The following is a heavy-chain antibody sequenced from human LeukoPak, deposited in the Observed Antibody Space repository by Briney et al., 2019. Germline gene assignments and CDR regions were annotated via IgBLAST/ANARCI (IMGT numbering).Heavy chain of an antibody. J-gene: IGHJ4*02. CDR3: GVLRDY. V-gene: IGHV4-34*01. CDR1: GGSFSGYY. Sequence: SETLSLTCAVYGGSFSGYYWSWIRQPPGKGLEWIGEINHSGSTNYNPSLKSRVTISVDTSKNQFSLKLSSVTAADTAVYYCGVLRDYWGQGTLVTVFS. CDR2: INHSGST.